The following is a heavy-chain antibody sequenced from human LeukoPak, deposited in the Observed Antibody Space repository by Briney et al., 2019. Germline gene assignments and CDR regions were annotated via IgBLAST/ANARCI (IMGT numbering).Heavy chain of an antibody. D-gene: IGHD5-12*01. V-gene: IGHV1-2*02. CDR2: INPNSGGT. CDR3: ARGGAYSGYDPNWFDP. CDR1: GYTFTGYY. J-gene: IGHJ5*02. Sequence: ASVKVSCKASGYTFTGYYMHWVRQAPGQGLEWMGWINPNSGGTNYAQKFQGRVTMTRNTSISTAYMELSSLRSEDTAVYYCARGGAYSGYDPNWFDPWGQGTLVTVSS.